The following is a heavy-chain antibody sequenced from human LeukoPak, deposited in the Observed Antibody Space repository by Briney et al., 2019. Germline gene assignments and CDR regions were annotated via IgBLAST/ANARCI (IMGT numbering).Heavy chain of an antibody. V-gene: IGHV3-30*18. D-gene: IGHD6-13*01. Sequence: PGRSLRLSCAASGFTFSSYGMHWVRQAPGKGLEWVAMISYDGSNIYYAESVKGRFTISRDNSKNTLYLQMNSLRTEDTAVYYCAKGGQQQVRYYFQHWGQGTLVTVSS. CDR3: AKGGQQQVRYYFQH. J-gene: IGHJ1*01. CDR2: ISYDGSNI. CDR1: GFTFSSYG.